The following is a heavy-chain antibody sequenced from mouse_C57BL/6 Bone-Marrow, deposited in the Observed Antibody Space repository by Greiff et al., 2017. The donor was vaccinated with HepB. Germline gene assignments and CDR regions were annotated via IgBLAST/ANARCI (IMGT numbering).Heavy chain of an antibody. CDR3: ARWVLRRYFDV. CDR1: GYTFTSYG. D-gene: IGHD1-1*01. J-gene: IGHJ1*03. V-gene: IGHV1-81*01. Sequence: VQLQQSGAELARPGASVKLSCKASGYTFTSYGISWVKQRTGQGLEWIGEIYPRSGNTYYNQKFKGKATLTADKSSSTAYMELRSLTSEDSAVYFCARWVLRRYFDVWGTGTTVTVSS. CDR2: IYPRSGNT.